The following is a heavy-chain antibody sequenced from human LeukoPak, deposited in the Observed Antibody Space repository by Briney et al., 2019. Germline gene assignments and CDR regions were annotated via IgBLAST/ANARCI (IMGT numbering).Heavy chain of an antibody. CDR2: ICHSGST. CDR1: GYSISSGYY. Sequence: PSETLSLTCTVSGYSISSGYYWGWIRQPPGKGLEWIGGICHSGSTYYKPSLKSRVTISVDASKNQFSLKLSSVTAADTAVYYCARGQARLSWFDPWGQGTLVTVSS. D-gene: IGHD6-19*01. J-gene: IGHJ5*02. V-gene: IGHV4-38-2*02. CDR3: ARGQARLSWFDP.